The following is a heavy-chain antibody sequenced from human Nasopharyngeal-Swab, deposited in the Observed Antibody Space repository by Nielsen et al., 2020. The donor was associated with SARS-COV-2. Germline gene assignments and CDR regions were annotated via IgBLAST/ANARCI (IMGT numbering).Heavy chain of an antibody. CDR3: ATDGPLRAYYMDV. CDR1: NYTFIDYG. V-gene: IGHV1-18*04. J-gene: IGHJ6*03. Sequence: ASVKVSCKASNYTFIDYGISWVRQAPGQGLEWMGWISAYSGKTDYAQKFQDRVTMTTDTSTSTAYMELRTLSSDDTAVYYCATDGPLRAYYMDVWGKGTTVSVSS. CDR2: ISAYSGKT.